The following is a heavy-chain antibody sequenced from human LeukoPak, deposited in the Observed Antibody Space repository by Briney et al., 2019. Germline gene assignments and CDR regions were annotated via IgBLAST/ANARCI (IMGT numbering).Heavy chain of an antibody. J-gene: IGHJ4*02. D-gene: IGHD1-26*01. Sequence: PGGSLRLSCVASGFTFSNYDVHWVRQAPGKGLEWVSAIDTGGGTYYPGSLKGRFTISRENAKNSLYLQINNLGAADTAVYYCAKEGHISGSYFCPLDYWGQGTLVTVSS. V-gene: IGHV3-13*01. CDR1: GFTFSNYD. CDR2: IDTGGGT. CDR3: AKEGHISGSYFCPLDY.